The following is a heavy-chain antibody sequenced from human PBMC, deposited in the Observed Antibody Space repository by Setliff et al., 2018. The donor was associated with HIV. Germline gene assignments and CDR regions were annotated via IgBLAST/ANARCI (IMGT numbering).Heavy chain of an antibody. CDR3: ARRVVHTSPSDPSGLYFDF. D-gene: IGHD2-2*01. J-gene: IGHJ4*02. CDR1: GGSFSGFY. V-gene: IGHV4-34*01. CDR2: IYYSGST. Sequence: KASETLSLTCAVYGGSFSGFYWSWIRQPPGKGLECIGTIYYSGSTHYNPSLKSRVTISVDTSKNQFSLKLTSVTAADTAVYFCARRVVHTSPSDPSGLYFDFWGQGTLVTVSS.